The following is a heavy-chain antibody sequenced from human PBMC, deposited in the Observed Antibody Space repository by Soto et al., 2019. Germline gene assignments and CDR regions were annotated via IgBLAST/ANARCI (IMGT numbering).Heavy chain of an antibody. V-gene: IGHV3-30*18. J-gene: IGHJ4*02. CDR3: AKETPAAAAGFDY. CDR1: GFTFSSNG. CDR2: ISYDGSNK. D-gene: IGHD6-13*01. Sequence: QVQLVESGGGVVQPGRSLRLSCAASGFTFSSNGMHWVRQAPGKGLEWVAVISYDGSNKYYADSVKGRFTISRDNSKNTLYLQMNSLRAEDTAVYYCAKETPAAAAGFDYWGQGTLVTVSS.